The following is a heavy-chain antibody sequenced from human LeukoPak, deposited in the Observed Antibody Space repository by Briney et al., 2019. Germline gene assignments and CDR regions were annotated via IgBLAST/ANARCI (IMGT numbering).Heavy chain of an antibody. V-gene: IGHV3-23*01. CDR1: GFTFSSYG. D-gene: IGHD3-10*01. CDR3: AKARGNYYGSGSPPFDY. J-gene: IGHJ4*02. CDR2: ISGSGGST. Sequence: PGGSLRLSCAASGFTFSSYGMSWVRQAPGKGLEWVSAISGSGGSTYYADSVKGRFTISRDNSKNTLYLQMNSLRAEDTAVYYCAKARGNYYGSGSPPFDYWGQGTLVTVSS.